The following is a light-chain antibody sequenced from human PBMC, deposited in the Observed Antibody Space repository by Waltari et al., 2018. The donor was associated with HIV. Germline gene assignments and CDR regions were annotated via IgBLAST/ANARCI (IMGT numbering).Light chain of an antibody. V-gene: IGLV1-44*01. CDR2: STN. CDR1: SSYIRSHT. J-gene: IGLJ3*02. CDR3: ATWDDSLNGHV. Sequence: QSVLTQPPSASGTPGQRVTISSSGTSSYIRSHTVDLYQQLPGAAPKLLIYSTNQRPSGVPDRVSGSKSGTSASLAISGLQSEDEADYFCATWDDSLNGHVFGGGTKLTV.